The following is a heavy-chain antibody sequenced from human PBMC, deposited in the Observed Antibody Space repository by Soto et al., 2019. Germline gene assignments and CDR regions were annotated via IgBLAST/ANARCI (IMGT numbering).Heavy chain of an antibody. CDR2: ISSSSNTI. D-gene: IGHD3-10*01. CDR3: ARALLWFGESQYYFDS. V-gene: IGHV3-48*01. Sequence: GASVRLSRAPSEFSFSSYSMNWVRQAPGKGLEWISYISSSSNTIYYTDSVKGRFTISRDNAKNTLSLQMNSLRAEDTAVYYCARALLWFGESQYYFDSWGQGTLVTVSS. J-gene: IGHJ4*02. CDR1: EFSFSSYS.